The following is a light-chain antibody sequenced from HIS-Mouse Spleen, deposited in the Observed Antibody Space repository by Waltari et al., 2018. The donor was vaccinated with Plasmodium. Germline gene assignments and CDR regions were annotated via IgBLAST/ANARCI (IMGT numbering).Light chain of an antibody. Sequence: QSALTQPRSVSGSPGQSVPISCTGTSSDVGGYNYVSWYQQPPGQAPKLMIYDVSKRPSGVPDRFSGSKSGNTASLTISGLQAEDEADYYCCSYAGSYTLFGGGTKLTVL. CDR2: DVS. CDR3: CSYAGSYTL. V-gene: IGLV2-11*01. J-gene: IGLJ2*01. CDR1: SSDVGGYNY.